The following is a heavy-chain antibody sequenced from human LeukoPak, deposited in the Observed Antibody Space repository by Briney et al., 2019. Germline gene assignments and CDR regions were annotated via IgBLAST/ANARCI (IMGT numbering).Heavy chain of an antibody. Sequence: GGSLRLSCAASGFTFVNYAMSWVRQAPGKGLEWVSAVVGNGGTTFYADSVKGRFTISRDNSKKMVYLQIYSLRAEDTAVYYCAKARLSTGWAYNGYWGPGTLVTVSS. J-gene: IGHJ4*02. D-gene: IGHD6-19*01. CDR3: AKARLSTGWAYNGY. V-gene: IGHV3-23*01. CDR1: GFTFVNYA. CDR2: VVGNGGTT.